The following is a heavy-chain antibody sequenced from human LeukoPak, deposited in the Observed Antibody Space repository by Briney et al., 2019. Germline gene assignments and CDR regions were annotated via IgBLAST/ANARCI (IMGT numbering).Heavy chain of an antibody. CDR1: GYTLSGFY. J-gene: IGHJ4*02. Sequence: GASVKVSCKTSGYTLSGFYMHWVRQAPGQGLEWMGWISAYNGNTNYAQKLQGRVTMTTDTSTSTAYMELRSLRSDDTAVYYCARWYTAMVPTDYWGQGTLVTVSS. V-gene: IGHV1-18*04. CDR3: ARWYTAMVPTDY. D-gene: IGHD5-18*01. CDR2: ISAYNGNT.